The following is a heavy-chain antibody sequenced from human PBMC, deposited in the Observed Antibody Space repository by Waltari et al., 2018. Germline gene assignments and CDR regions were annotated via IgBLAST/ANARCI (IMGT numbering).Heavy chain of an antibody. J-gene: IGHJ6*02. V-gene: IGHV3-33*01. Sequence: QVQLVESGGGVVQPGRSLRLSCAASGFTFSSYGMHWVRQAPGKVLASLEVIGYDGSNKYYADAVKGRFTISRDNSKNTLYLQMNSLRAEDTAVYYCARVEYYDFWSGYFSGVPYYYGMDVWGQGTTVTVSS. CDR1: GFTFSSYG. CDR3: ARVEYYDFWSGYFSGVPYYYGMDV. CDR2: IGYDGSNK. D-gene: IGHD3-3*01.